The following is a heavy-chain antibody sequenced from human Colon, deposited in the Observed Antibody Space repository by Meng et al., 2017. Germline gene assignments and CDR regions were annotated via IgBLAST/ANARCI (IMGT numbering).Heavy chain of an antibody. CDR1: GFTFSTSW. D-gene: IGHD4-17*01. CDR2: IKQDGSEK. CDR3: ARDLFLSGLRLAFDY. V-gene: IGHV3-7*01. Sequence: ESLKILCVSSGFTFSTSWMSWVRQAPGVGLEVVANIKQDGSEKSYVDSVRGRFTISRDNAKNSLYLQMNSLRAEDTAVYYCARDLFLSGLRLAFDYWGQGTPVTVSS. J-gene: IGHJ4*02.